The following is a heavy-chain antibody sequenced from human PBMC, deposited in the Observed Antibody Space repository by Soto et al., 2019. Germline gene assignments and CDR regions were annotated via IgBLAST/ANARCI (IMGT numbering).Heavy chain of an antibody. D-gene: IGHD3-22*01. J-gene: IGHJ4*02. CDR1: GFTFSSYW. V-gene: IGHV3-74*01. CDR3: ARDRITVAYSYASSGYYPN. CDR2: INSDGSST. Sequence: GGSLRLSCAASGFTFSSYWMHWVRQAPGKGLVWVSRINSDGSSTSYADSVKGRFTISRDNAKNTLYLQMNSLRAEDTAVYYCARDRITVAYSYASSGYYPNWGQGTLVTVSS.